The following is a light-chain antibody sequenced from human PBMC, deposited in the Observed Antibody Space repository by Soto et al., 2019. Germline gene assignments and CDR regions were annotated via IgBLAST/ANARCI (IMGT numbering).Light chain of an antibody. CDR3: LQDYNYPLN. CDR2: AAS. J-gene: IGKJ4*01. CDR1: QGIRND. V-gene: IGKV1-6*01. Sequence: IQMTQSPSTLSGSVGEVVRITCRASQGIRNDLGWYQQKPGKAPKLLIYAASSLQSGVPSRFSGSGSGTDFTLTISSLQPEDFATYYCLQDYNYPLNFGGGNTGDIK.